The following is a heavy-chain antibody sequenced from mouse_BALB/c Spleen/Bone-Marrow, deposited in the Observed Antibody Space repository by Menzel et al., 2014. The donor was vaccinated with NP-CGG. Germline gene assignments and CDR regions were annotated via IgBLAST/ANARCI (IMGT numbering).Heavy chain of an antibody. J-gene: IGHJ3*01. CDR2: IRLKSNNYAT. V-gene: IGHV6-6*02. CDR3: TTGFAY. Sequence: EVMLVESGGGLVQPGGSMKLSCVASGFTFSNYSMNWVRQSPEKGLEWVAEIRLKSNNYATHYAESVKGRFTISRDDSKSSVYLQMNNLRAEDTGIYYCTTGFAYWGQGTLVTVSA. CDR1: GFTFSNYS.